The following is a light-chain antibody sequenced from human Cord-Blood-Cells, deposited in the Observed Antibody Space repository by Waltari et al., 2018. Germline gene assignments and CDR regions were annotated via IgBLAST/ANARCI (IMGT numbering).Light chain of an antibody. CDR3: QQDYSTPFT. CDR1: QSVLYSSNNKYY. CDR2: WAS. V-gene: IGKV4-1*01. J-gene: IGKJ3*01. Sequence: DIVMTQSPDSLAVSLGERATINCKSSQSVLYSSNNKYYLAWYQQKPGQPPKLLIYWASTRESGVPDRFSGSGSGTDFTLTISSLQTEDVAVYYCQQDYSTPFTFGPGTKVDIK.